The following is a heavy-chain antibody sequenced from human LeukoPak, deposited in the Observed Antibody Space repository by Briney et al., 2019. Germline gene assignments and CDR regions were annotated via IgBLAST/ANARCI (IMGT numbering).Heavy chain of an antibody. D-gene: IGHD3-22*01. Sequence: SETLSLTCAVSGGSISSGDYYWSWIRQPAGKGLEWIGRIYPSGNTNYNPSLKSRVTISVDTSKNQFSLKLSSVTAADTAVYYCAGTYYYDSSGPGFDLWGRGTLVTVSS. V-gene: IGHV4-61*02. J-gene: IGHJ2*01. CDR3: AGTYYYDSSGPGFDL. CDR1: GGSISSGDYY. CDR2: IYPSGNT.